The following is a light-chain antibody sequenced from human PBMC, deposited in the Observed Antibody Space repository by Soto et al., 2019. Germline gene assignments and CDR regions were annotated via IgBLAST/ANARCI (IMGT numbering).Light chain of an antibody. V-gene: IGKV3-15*01. CDR2: DTS. Sequence: EIVMTQSPATLSVSPGERATLSCRASQSVGSNLAWYQQKPGQAPRLLIYDTSTRATGIPARFSGSGSGTELTLTISSLQSEDIAVYYCQQYNKWPPLTFGGGTKVEIK. CDR3: QQYNKWPPLT. J-gene: IGKJ4*01. CDR1: QSVGSN.